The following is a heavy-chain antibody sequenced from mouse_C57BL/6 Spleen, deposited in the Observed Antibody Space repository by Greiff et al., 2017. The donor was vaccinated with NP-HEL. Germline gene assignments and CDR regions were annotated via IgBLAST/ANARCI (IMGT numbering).Heavy chain of an antibody. J-gene: IGHJ4*01. D-gene: IGHD2-5*01. CDR1: GYTFTSYW. Sequence: QVQLKQPGTELVKPGASVKLSCKASGYTFTSYWMHWVKQRPGQGLEWIGNINPSNGGTNYNEKFKSKATLTVDKSSSTAYMQLSSLTSEDSAVYYCARAKAYYSNYGYAMDYWGQGTSVTVSS. V-gene: IGHV1-53*01. CDR3: ARAKAYYSNYGYAMDY. CDR2: INPSNGGT.